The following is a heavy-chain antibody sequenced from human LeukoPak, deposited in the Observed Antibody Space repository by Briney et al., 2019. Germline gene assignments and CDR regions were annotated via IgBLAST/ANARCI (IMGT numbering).Heavy chain of an antibody. CDR1: GFTFDDYG. CDR3: ARDFDVAAAGNFDY. CDR2: INWNGGST. V-gene: IGHV3-20*04. D-gene: IGHD6-13*01. J-gene: IGHJ4*02. Sequence: GGSLRLSCAASGFTFDDYGMSWVRQAPGKGLEWVSGINWNGGSTGYADSVKGRFTISRSNAKNSLYLQMNSLRAEDTALYYRARDFDVAAAGNFDYWGQGTLVTVSS.